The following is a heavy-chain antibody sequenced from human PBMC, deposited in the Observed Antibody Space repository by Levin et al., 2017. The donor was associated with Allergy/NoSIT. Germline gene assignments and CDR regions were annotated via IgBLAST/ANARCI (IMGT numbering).Heavy chain of an antibody. CDR1: GGSISSSSYY. Sequence: PSETLSLTCTVSGGSISSSSYYWGWIRQPPGKGLEWIGSIYYSGSTYYNPSLKSRVTISVDTSKNQFSLKLSSVTAADTAVYYCATLPSLIVGATGPADYWGQGTLVTVSS. J-gene: IGHJ4*02. D-gene: IGHD1-26*01. V-gene: IGHV4-39*01. CDR3: ATLPSLIVGATGPADY. CDR2: IYYSGST.